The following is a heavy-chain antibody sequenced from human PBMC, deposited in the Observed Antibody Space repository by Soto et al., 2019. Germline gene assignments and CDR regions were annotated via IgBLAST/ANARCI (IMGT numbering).Heavy chain of an antibody. J-gene: IGHJ4*02. CDR2: IWYDGSNK. CDR1: GSTFSSYG. D-gene: IGHD3-22*01. Sequence: GGSLRLSCAASGSTFSSYGTHWVRQAPGKGLEWVAVIWYDGSNKYYADSVKGRFTISRDNSKNTLYLQMNSLRAEDTAVYYCARDSYYYDSSGYYFDYWGQGTLVTVSS. CDR3: ARDSYYYDSSGYYFDY. V-gene: IGHV3-33*01.